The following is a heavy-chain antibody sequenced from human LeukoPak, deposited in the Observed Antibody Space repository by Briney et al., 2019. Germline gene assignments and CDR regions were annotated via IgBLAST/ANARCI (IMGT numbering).Heavy chain of an antibody. J-gene: IGHJ4*02. Sequence: PSETLSLTCAVYGGSFSAYYWSWIRQPPGKGLEWIGEINHSGSTHYNPSLKSRVTISVDTSKNQFSLKLSSVTAADTAVYYCARHPSAVAGKTFDCWGQGTLVTVSS. CDR3: ARHPSAVAGKTFDC. CDR2: INHSGST. CDR1: GGSFSAYY. D-gene: IGHD6-19*01. V-gene: IGHV4-34*01.